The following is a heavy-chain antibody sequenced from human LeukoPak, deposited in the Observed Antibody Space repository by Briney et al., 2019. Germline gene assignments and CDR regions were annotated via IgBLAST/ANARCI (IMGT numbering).Heavy chain of an antibody. CDR2: IYTSGST. CDR3: ARGWLVSSWAVRGEDYFDY. D-gene: IGHD6-19*01. CDR1: GGSISSYY. Sequence: SETLSLTCTVSGGSISSYYWSWIRQPAGKGLEWIGRIYTSGSTNYNPSLKSRVTMSVDTSKNQFSLKLSSVTAADTAVYYCARGWLVSSWAVRGEDYFDYWGQGTLVTVSS. J-gene: IGHJ4*02. V-gene: IGHV4-4*07.